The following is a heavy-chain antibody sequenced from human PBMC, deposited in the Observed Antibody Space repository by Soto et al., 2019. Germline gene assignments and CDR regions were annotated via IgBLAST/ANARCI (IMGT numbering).Heavy chain of an antibody. CDR2: IGTAGDT. CDR1: GFTFSSYD. Sequence: GGSLRLSCASSGFTFSSYDMHWVRQATGKGLEWVSAIGTAGDTYYPGSVKGRFTISRENAKNSLYLQMNSLRAGDTAVYYCARGGRGLLWFGELLHNIWFDPWGQGT. CDR3: ARGGRGLLWFGELLHNIWFDP. D-gene: IGHD3-10*01. J-gene: IGHJ5*02. V-gene: IGHV3-13*04.